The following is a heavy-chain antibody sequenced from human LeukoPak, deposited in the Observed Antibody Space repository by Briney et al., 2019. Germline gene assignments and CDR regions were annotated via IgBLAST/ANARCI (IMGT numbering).Heavy chain of an antibody. CDR2: MNPNSGNT. CDR1: GYTFTSYD. CDR3: ARGGGPVGTYYDILTGYPYYYYYGMDV. J-gene: IGHJ6*02. D-gene: IGHD3-9*01. Sequence: ASVKVSCKASGYTFTSYDINWVRQATGQGLESMGWMNPNSGNTGYAQKFQGRVTMTRNTSISTAYMELSSLRSEDTAVYYCARGGGPVGTYYDILTGYPYYYYYGMDVWGQGTTVTVSS. V-gene: IGHV1-8*01.